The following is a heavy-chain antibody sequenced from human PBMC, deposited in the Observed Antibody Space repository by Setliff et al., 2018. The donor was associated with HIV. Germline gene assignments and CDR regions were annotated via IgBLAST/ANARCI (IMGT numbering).Heavy chain of an antibody. CDR1: GYTFTGYY. CDR2: INPNSGGT. J-gene: IGHJ6*03. V-gene: IGHV1-2*02. Sequence: ASVKVSCKASGYTFTGYYMHWVRQAPGQGLEWMGWINPNSGGTTYAQKFQGRVTMTRDTSISTAYMEVSRLRSDDTAVYYCAREGKFRYYYYMDVWGKGTTVTVSS. CDR3: AREGKFRYYYYMDV. D-gene: IGHD3-10*01.